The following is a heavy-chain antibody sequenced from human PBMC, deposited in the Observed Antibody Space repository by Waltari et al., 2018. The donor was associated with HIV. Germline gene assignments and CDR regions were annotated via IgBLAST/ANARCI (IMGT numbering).Heavy chain of an antibody. D-gene: IGHD2-2*02. CDR3: ARGPYGYCSSTSCYRGVDY. Sequence: QVQLQQWGAGLLKPSETLSLTCAVYGGSFSGYYWSWIRQPPGKGLEWIGEINHSGSTKYTPSLKSRVTISVDTSKNQFSLKLSSVTAADTAVYYCARGPYGYCSSTSCYRGVDYWGQGTLVTVSS. V-gene: IGHV4-34*01. J-gene: IGHJ4*02. CDR2: INHSGST. CDR1: GGSFSGYY.